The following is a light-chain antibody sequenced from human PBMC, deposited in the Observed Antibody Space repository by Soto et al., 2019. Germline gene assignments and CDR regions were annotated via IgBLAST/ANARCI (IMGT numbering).Light chain of an antibody. CDR1: KSNVGAVFP. CDR2: DNT. J-gene: IGLJ1*01. Sequence: QAVVTQPPSVSGAPGQRVAISCTGTKSNVGAVFPVHWYQHHPGTAPKLLIFDNTNRPSGVPDRFSGSKTGTSASLAITGLQPEDEADYFCQSYDTSLSAYVFGTGTKLTVL. V-gene: IGLV1-40*01. CDR3: QSYDTSLSAYV.